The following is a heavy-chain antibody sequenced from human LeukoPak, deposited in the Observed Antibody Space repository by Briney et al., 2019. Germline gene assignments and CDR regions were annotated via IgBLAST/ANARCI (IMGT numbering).Heavy chain of an antibody. Sequence: SETLSLTCAVSGPGSFIGYYWSWIRQPPGKGLEWIGEINDSGSTSYNPSLKSRVTISVDTSKNHFSLKLSSVTAADTAVYYCARVRRYYGSGSYWFDPWGQGTLVTVSS. CDR1: GPGSFIGYY. CDR2: INDSGST. D-gene: IGHD3-10*01. J-gene: IGHJ5*02. CDR3: ARVRRYYGSGSYWFDP. V-gene: IGHV4-34*01.